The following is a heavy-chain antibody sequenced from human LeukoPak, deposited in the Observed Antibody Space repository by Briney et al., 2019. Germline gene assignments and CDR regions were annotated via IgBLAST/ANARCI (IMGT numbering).Heavy chain of an antibody. V-gene: IGHV1-69*01. CDR3: ARSYYYGSGSQFPYYYYGMDV. D-gene: IGHD3-10*01. J-gene: IGHJ6*04. CDR1: GGTFSSYA. Sequence: EASVKVSCKASGGTFSSYAISWVRQAPGQGLEWMGGIIPIFGTANYAQKFQGRVTITADESTSTAYMELSSLRSEDTAVYYRARSYYYGSGSQFPYYYYGMDVWGKGTTVTVSS. CDR2: IIPIFGTA.